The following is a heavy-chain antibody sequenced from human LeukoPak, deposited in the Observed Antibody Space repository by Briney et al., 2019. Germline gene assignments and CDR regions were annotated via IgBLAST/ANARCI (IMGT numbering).Heavy chain of an antibody. Sequence: QPGGSLRLSCAASGFTFSSYAMHWVRQAPGKGLEYVSAISSNGGSTYYANSVKGRFTISRDNSKNTLYLQMGSLRAEDMAVYYCARAFGDYYYYYYMDVWGKGTTVTVSS. CDR1: GFTFSSYA. CDR3: ARAFGDYYYYYYMDV. D-gene: IGHD3-10*01. CDR2: ISSNGGST. V-gene: IGHV3-64*01. J-gene: IGHJ6*03.